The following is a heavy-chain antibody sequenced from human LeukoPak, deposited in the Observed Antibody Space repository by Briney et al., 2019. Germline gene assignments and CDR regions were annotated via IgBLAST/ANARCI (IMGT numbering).Heavy chain of an antibody. CDR3: IRDSSGSY. Sequence: GGSLRLSCAASGFTFSSYAMHWVRQAPGKGLEWVAVISYDGSNKYYADSVKGRFTISRDNSKNTLYLQMNSLRVEDTAVYYCIRDSSGSYWGQGTLVTVSS. V-gene: IGHV3-30-3*01. J-gene: IGHJ4*02. CDR1: GFTFSSYA. CDR2: ISYDGSNK. D-gene: IGHD3-22*01.